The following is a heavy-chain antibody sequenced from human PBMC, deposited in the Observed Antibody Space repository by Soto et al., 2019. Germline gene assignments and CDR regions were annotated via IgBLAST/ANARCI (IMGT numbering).Heavy chain of an antibody. CDR2: ISAGNGKT. J-gene: IGHJ4*02. CDR1: GYTFTSYA. D-gene: IGHD2-2*01. CDR3: ARGYCGATTCYFNFDF. Sequence: GASVKVSCKASGYTFTSYAVTWVRQAPGQGLEWMGWISAGNGKTNFAQKFQGRVTMTTDTSTNTAYLELRSLRSDDTAMYFCARGYCGATTCYFNFDFWGQGNLVTVSS. V-gene: IGHV1-18*01.